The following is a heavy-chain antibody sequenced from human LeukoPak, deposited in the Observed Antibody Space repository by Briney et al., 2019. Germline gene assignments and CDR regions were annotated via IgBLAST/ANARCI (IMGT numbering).Heavy chain of an antibody. J-gene: IGHJ4*02. D-gene: IGHD3-22*01. CDR3: ARWYYDSRGFRYFDY. CDR1: GASISTYY. CDR2: IYYNGAT. Sequence: SETLSLTCTVSGASISTYYGTWIRQPPGKGLEWIGYIYYNGATDYNPSLKSRVTISVDTSKNQFSLKLSSVTAADTAIYYRARWYYDSRGFRYFDYWGQGTLVTVSS. V-gene: IGHV4-59*01.